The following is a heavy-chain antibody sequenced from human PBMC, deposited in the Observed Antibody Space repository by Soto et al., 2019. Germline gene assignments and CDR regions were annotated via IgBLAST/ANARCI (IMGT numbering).Heavy chain of an antibody. CDR3: ARDPLGAARQFYFQH. D-gene: IGHD6-6*01. CDR2: IKQDGSEK. CDR1: GFTFSSYW. Sequence: GGSLRLSCAASGFTFSSYWMSWVRQAPGKGLEWVANIKQDGSEKYYVDSVKGRFTISRDNAKNSLYLQMNSLRAEDTAVYYCARDPLGAARQFYFQHWGEGTLVTVSS. V-gene: IGHV3-7*01. J-gene: IGHJ1*01.